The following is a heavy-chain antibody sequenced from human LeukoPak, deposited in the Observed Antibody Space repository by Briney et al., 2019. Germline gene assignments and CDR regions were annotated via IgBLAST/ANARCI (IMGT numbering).Heavy chain of an antibody. Sequence: PSETLSLTCAVYGGSFSGYYWNWIRQPPGKGLEWIGEINDSGDTNYNPSLKSRVTISVDTSKKQFSLKLSSVTAADTAVYYCAGHVEMATIGDYWGQGTLVTVSS. CDR1: GGSFSGYY. J-gene: IGHJ4*02. CDR2: INDSGDT. V-gene: IGHV4-34*01. CDR3: AGHVEMATIGDY. D-gene: IGHD5-24*01.